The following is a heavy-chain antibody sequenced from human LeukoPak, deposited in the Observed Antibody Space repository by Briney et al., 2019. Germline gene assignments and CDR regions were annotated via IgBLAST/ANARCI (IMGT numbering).Heavy chain of an antibody. J-gene: IGHJ6*02. D-gene: IGHD3-9*01. V-gene: IGHV3-23*01. Sequence: GGSPRLSCAASGFTFSSYAMSWVRQAPGKGLEWVSAISGSGGSTYYADSVKGRFTISRDNSKNTLYLQMNSLRAKDTAIYYCAKGRGSATYYDILTDYTLYYGMDVWGQGTTVTVSS. CDR1: GFTFSSYA. CDR2: ISGSGGST. CDR3: AKGRGSATYYDILTDYTLYYGMDV.